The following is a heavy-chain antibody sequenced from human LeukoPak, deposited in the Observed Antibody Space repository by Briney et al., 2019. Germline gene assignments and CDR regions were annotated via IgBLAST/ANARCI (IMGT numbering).Heavy chain of an antibody. CDR2: ITYDGSNK. V-gene: IGHV3-30*18. Sequence: GRSLRLSCAASGFTFSSYGMHWVRQAPGKGLEWVAIITYDGSNKYYADSVKGRFTISRDNSKNTLYLQVNSLRAEDTAVYYCAKTPQPYCGGDCSHFDYWGQGTLVTVSS. CDR3: AKTPQPYCGGDCSHFDY. CDR1: GFTFSSYG. D-gene: IGHD2-21*02. J-gene: IGHJ4*02.